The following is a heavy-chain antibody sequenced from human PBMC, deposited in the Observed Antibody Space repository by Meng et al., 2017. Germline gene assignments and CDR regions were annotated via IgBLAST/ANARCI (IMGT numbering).Heavy chain of an antibody. J-gene: IGHJ3*02. D-gene: IGHD2-15*01. Sequence: GESLKISCKGSGYSFTSYWIGLVRQMPGKGLEWMGMIHPGDSDTRCSPSFQGQVTISADKSINTAYRQWSSRTASDTTMYYSARPKDGLDAFDIWGQGTTVTVSS. CDR2: IHPGDSDT. V-gene: IGHV5-51*01. CDR1: GYSFTSYW. CDR3: ARPKDGLDAFDI.